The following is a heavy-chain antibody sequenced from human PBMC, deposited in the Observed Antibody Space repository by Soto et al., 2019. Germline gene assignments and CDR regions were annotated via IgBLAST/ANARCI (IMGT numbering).Heavy chain of an antibody. CDR1: GFTFSSYS. Sequence: EVQLVESGGGLVKPGGSLRLSCAASGFTFSSYSMNWVRQAPGKGLEWVSSISSSSSYIYYADSVKGRFTISRDNAKNSLYLQMNSLRAEDTAVYYCARVGGTSIDCSGGSCPASGPYYYYYYMDVWGKGTTVTVFS. J-gene: IGHJ6*03. D-gene: IGHD2-15*01. CDR2: ISSSSSYI. V-gene: IGHV3-21*01. CDR3: ARVGGTSIDCSGGSCPASGPYYYYYYMDV.